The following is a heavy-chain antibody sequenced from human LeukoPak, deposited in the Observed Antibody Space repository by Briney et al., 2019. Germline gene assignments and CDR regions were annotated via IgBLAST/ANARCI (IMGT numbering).Heavy chain of an antibody. D-gene: IGHD4-17*01. CDR3: ANPYGDYGFFDY. V-gene: IGHV3-53*01. Sequence: GGSLRLSCAASGSTVSNNYMSWVRQAPGKGLEWVSIIYDGGRTYYADSVRGRFTISRDNSKNMLYLQMSSLRAEDTAVYYCANPYGDYGFFDYWGQGTLVTVSS. J-gene: IGHJ4*02. CDR2: IYDGGRT. CDR1: GSTVSNNY.